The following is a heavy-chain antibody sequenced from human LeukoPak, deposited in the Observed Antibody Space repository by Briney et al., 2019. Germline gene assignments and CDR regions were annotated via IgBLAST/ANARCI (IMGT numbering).Heavy chain of an antibody. D-gene: IGHD3-9*01. Sequence: ASVTVSCKASGYTFTGYYMHWVRQAPGQGLEWMGRINPNSGGTNYAQKFQGRVTMTRDTSISTAYMELSRLRSDDTAVYYCARDPNFDWLLQDYWGQGTLVTVSS. J-gene: IGHJ4*02. V-gene: IGHV1-2*06. CDR3: ARDPNFDWLLQDY. CDR1: GYTFTGYY. CDR2: INPNSGGT.